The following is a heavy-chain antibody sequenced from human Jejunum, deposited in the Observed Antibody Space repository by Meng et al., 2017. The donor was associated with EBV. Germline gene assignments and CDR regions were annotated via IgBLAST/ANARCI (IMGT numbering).Heavy chain of an antibody. V-gene: IGHV1-69*06. CDR3: ARDQGRDYDSSTYYTH. CDR1: GGTFSSYV. CDR2: IIPIFGRT. D-gene: IGHD3-22*01. J-gene: IGHJ4*02. Sequence: QWQLVQSGAEVKKPGSSVKVSCKASGGTFSSYVINWVRQAPGQGLEWMGGIIPIFGRTNYALEFQDRVTITADKFTSTVYMEMSSLKSEDTAVYYCARDQGRDYDSSTYYTHWGRGTLVPSPQ.